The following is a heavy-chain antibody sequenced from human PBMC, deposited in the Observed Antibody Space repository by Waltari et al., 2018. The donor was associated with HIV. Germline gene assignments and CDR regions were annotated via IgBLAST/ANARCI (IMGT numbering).Heavy chain of an antibody. CDR3: ARDLGGYWYFDL. CDR1: GFTFSSYA. V-gene: IGHV3-23*01. D-gene: IGHD3-16*01. Sequence: EVQLLESGGGLVQPGGSLRLSCAASGFTFSSYAMRWVRQAPGKGLGWVSASSAGGVSTYYADSVKGRFTISRDNSKNTVYLQMNSLRGEDTAVYYCARDLGGYWYFDLWGRGTLVTVSS. CDR2: SSAGGVST. J-gene: IGHJ2*01.